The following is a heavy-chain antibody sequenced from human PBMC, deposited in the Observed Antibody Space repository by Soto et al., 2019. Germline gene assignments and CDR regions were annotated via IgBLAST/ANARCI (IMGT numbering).Heavy chain of an antibody. CDR1: GFTFSSYS. D-gene: IGHD6-13*01. CDR3: ARDLRYSSSWYTIYGMDV. Sequence: GGSLRLSCAASGFTFSSYSMNWVRQAPGKGLEWVSYISSSSTIYYADSVKGRFTISRDNAKNSLYLQMNSLRDEDTAVYYCARDLRYSSSWYTIYGMDVWGQGTTVTVSS. CDR2: ISSSSTI. V-gene: IGHV3-48*02. J-gene: IGHJ6*02.